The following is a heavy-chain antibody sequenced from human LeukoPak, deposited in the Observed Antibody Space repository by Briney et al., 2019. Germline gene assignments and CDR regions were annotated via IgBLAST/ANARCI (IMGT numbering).Heavy chain of an antibody. Sequence: GGSLRLSCAASGFTFSSYSMNWVRQAPGKGLEWVSYISSSSSTIYYADSVKGRFTISRDNAKNSLYLQMNSLRAEDTAVYYCARATCSSTSCPYYYYMDVWGKGTTVTVSS. D-gene: IGHD2-2*01. CDR3: ARATCSSTSCPYYYYMDV. V-gene: IGHV3-48*01. J-gene: IGHJ6*03. CDR2: ISSSSSTI. CDR1: GFTFSSYS.